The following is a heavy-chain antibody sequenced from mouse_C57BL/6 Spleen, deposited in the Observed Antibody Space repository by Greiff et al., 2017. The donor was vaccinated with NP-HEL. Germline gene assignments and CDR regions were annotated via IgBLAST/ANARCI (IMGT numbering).Heavy chain of an antibody. CDR1: GYSITSGYY. CDR3: GREGGVLRYQPRNYFDY. V-gene: IGHV3-6*01. D-gene: IGHD1-1*01. Sequence: EVQVVESGPGLVKPSQSLSLTCSVTGYSITSGYYWNWIRQFPGNKLEWMGYISYDGSNNYNPSLKNRISITRDTSKNQFFLKLNSVTTEDTATYYCGREGGVLRYQPRNYFDYWGQGTTLTVSS. CDR2: ISYDGSN. J-gene: IGHJ2*01.